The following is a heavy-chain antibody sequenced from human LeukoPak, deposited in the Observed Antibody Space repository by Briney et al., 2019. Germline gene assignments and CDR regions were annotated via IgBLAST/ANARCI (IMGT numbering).Heavy chain of an antibody. CDR3: AGDSYDSSGYYYAFDY. CDR1: GASIGTYY. CDR2: IYYTGST. V-gene: IGHV4-59*12. D-gene: IGHD3-22*01. J-gene: IGHJ4*02. Sequence: KASETLSLTCTVSGASIGTYYWNWIRQPPGKGLEWIGNIYYTGSTNYNPSLKSRVTLSVDTSKNQFSLKLSSVTAADTAVYYCAGDSYDSSGYYYAFDYWGQGTLVTVSS.